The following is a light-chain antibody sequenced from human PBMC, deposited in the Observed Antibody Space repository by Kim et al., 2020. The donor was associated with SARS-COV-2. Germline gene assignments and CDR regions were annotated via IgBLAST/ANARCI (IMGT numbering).Light chain of an antibody. Sequence: ETTLTQSPAFISATPGDKVYISCKASQDIDNDVNWYQQKPGEAPTFIIQEATTLIPGVSPRFSGNGYGTGFTLTINNIESEDAAYYFCLQHDSFPYTFGQGTKLEI. CDR1: QDIDND. J-gene: IGKJ2*01. CDR3: LQHDSFPYT. CDR2: EAT. V-gene: IGKV5-2*01.